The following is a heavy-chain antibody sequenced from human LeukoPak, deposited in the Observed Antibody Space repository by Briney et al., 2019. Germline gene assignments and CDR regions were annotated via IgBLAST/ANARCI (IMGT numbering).Heavy chain of an antibody. CDR2: IDYRGST. Sequence: SETLSLTCTVSGGSISSYYWSWIRQPPGKGLEWIGNIDYRGSTNYNPSLKSRVTISVDPSKNQFSLKLSSVTAADTAVYHCASSYYDILTGYYLDYFNYWGQGTLVTVSS. CDR3: ASSYYDILTGYYLDYFNY. J-gene: IGHJ4*02. V-gene: IGHV4-59*08. D-gene: IGHD3-9*01. CDR1: GGSISSYY.